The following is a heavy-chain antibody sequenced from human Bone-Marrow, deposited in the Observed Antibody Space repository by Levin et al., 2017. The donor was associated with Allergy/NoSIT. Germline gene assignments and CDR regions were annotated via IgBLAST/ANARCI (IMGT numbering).Heavy chain of an antibody. CDR3: AREKVTMVVEIIESYFDY. V-gene: IGHV3-30*19. CDR2: ISSDGSNE. CDR1: GFTFSAFG. D-gene: IGHD2-15*01. J-gene: IGHJ4*02. Sequence: PAGGSLRLSCAASGFTFSAFGMHWVRQAPGKGLEWVAVISSDGSNEYYADSVKGRFTISRDNSKNTLYLQMNSLRGEDTAVYYCAREKVTMVVEIIESYFDYWGQGTLVTVSS.